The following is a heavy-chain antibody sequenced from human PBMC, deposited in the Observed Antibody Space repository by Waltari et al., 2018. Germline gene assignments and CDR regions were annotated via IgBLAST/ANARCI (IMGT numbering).Heavy chain of an antibody. V-gene: IGHV5-10-1*03. Sequence: EVQLVQSGAEVKKPGESLRISCKGSGYNFTTYWISWVRQMPGKGLEWMGRIDTNTSHNNYSPSFQGHVTISGDKSINAAYLQWSRLRASDTAIYYCARHPVYWDQGHNYGLDVWGQGTTVTVSS. CDR3: ARHPVYWDQGHNYGLDV. CDR2: IDTNTSHN. CDR1: GYNFTTYW. J-gene: IGHJ6*02. D-gene: IGHD1-26*01.